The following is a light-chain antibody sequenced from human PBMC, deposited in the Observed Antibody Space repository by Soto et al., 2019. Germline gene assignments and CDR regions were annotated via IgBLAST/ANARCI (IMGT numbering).Light chain of an antibody. CDR3: NSYTSSSTYV. J-gene: IGLJ1*01. Sequence: QSALTQPASLSGSPGQSIAISCTGTSSDVGGYDYVSWYQQHPGKAPKLMIYDVSNRPSGVSNRFSGSKSDNTASLTISGLQAEDEADYYCNSYTSSSTYVSGTGTKVTVL. V-gene: IGLV2-14*01. CDR2: DVS. CDR1: SSDVGGYDY.